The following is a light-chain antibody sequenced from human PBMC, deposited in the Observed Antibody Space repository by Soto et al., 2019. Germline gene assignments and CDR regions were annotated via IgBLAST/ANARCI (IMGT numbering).Light chain of an antibody. J-gene: IGLJ2*01. V-gene: IGLV1-40*01. CDR1: RSNIGAGYD. CDR2: GNS. CDR3: QSYDSSLSGVV. Sequence: QSVLTQPPSVSGAPGQRVTISCTGSRSNIGAGYDGHWYQQLPGTAPKLLIYGNSNRPSGVTDRFSGSKSGTSASLAITGLQAEDEADDYCQSYDSSLSGVVFGGGTKLTVL.